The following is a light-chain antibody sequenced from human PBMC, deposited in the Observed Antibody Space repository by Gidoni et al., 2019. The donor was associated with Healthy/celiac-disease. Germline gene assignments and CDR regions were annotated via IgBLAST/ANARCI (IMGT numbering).Light chain of an antibody. V-gene: IGKV3-20*01. Sequence: EIVLTQSPGSLSLSPGERATLSCRASQSVSSSYLAWYQQKPGQAPRLLIYGASSRATGIPDRFSGSGSGTDFTLTIRRPEPEDFAVYYCQQYGSSRWTFGQGTKVEIK. CDR3: QQYGSSRWT. CDR1: QSVSSSY. J-gene: IGKJ1*01. CDR2: GAS.